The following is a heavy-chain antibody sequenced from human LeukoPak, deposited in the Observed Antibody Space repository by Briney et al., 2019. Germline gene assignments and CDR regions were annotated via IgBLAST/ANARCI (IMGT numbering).Heavy chain of an antibody. CDR2: ISYDGSNK. Sequence: GRSLRLSCAASGFTFSSYGMHWVRQAPGKRLEWVAVISYDGSNKYYAGSVKGRFTISRDNSKNTLYLQMNSLRAEDTAVYYCAKDSRIQLWLMGTYDAFDIWGQGTMVTVSS. J-gene: IGHJ3*02. V-gene: IGHV3-30*18. CDR1: GFTFSSYG. D-gene: IGHD5-18*01. CDR3: AKDSRIQLWLMGTYDAFDI.